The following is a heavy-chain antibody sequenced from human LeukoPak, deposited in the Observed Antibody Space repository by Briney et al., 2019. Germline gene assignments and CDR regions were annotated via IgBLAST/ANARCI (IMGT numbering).Heavy chain of an antibody. D-gene: IGHD1-1*01. Sequence: GGSLRLSCAASGFTFSTSGRNWVRQAPGKGLEWVSSISPTGGAIFYADSVRGRFTISRDSAKSSLFLQMNSLKAEDTALYFCASGIRERGFDSWGQGTLVTVSS. CDR2: ISPTGGAI. CDR3: ASGIRERGFDS. V-gene: IGHV3-21*01. CDR1: GFTFSTSG. J-gene: IGHJ4*02.